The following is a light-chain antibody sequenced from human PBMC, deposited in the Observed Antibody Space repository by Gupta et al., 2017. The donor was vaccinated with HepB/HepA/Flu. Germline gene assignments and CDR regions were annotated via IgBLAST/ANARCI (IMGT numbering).Light chain of an antibody. V-gene: IGLV3-1*01. CDR2: QDS. CDR3: QAGDSSNVV. Sequence: SYELTQPPSVSVSPGQTASIPCSGDKLGDKYACWYQQKPGQSPVLVIYQDSKRPSGTPERFSCSNSGNTATLTIRGTKDRDEDDYYWQAGDSSNVVFGGGTKLTVL. CDR1: KLGDKY. J-gene: IGLJ2*01.